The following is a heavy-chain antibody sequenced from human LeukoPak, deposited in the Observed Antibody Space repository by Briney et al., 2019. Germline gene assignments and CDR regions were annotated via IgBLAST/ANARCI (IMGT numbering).Heavy chain of an antibody. CDR2: IYTSGST. Sequence: SETLSLTCSVSGGSISSASYYWSWIRQPAGKGLEWIGRIYTSGSTNYNPSLKSRVNISVDTSKNQFSLKLSAVTAADTAVYYCARCGYSGYGGFDYWGQGTLVTVSS. CDR1: GGSISSASYY. CDR3: ARCGYSGYGGFDY. J-gene: IGHJ4*02. D-gene: IGHD5-12*01. V-gene: IGHV4-61*02.